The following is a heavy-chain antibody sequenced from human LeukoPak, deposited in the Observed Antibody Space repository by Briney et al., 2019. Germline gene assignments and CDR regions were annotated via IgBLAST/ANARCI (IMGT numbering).Heavy chain of an antibody. CDR1: GYSFTSYW. D-gene: IGHD2-15*01. V-gene: IGHV5-51*01. CDR2: IYPGDSDT. J-gene: IGHJ6*02. CDR3: ARHRYCSGGSCSTYYYYGMDV. Sequence: GESLQISCQGSGYSFTSYWIGWVRQMPGKGLEWMGIIYPGDSDTRYSPSFQGQVTISADKSISTAYLQWSSLKASDTAMYYCARHRYCSGGSCSTYYYYGMDVWGQGTTVTVSS.